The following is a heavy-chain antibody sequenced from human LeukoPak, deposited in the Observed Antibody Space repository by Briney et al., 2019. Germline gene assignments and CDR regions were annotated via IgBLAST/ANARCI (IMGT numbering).Heavy chain of an antibody. J-gene: IGHJ5*02. CDR3: ARDLGFLWFGELFGWFDP. CDR1: GGSISSSSYY. D-gene: IGHD3-10*01. V-gene: IGHV4-39*07. Sequence: SETLSLTCTVSGGSISSSSYYWGWIRQPPGKGLEWIGSIYYSGSTYYNPSLKSRVTISVDTSKNQFSLKLSSVAAADTAVYYCARDLGFLWFGELFGWFDPWGQGTLVTVSS. CDR2: IYYSGST.